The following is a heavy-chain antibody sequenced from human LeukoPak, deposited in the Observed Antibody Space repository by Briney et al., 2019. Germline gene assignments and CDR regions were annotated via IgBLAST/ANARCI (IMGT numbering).Heavy chain of an antibody. Sequence: SETLSLTCTVSGGSISRYYWSWIRQPAGKGLEWIGRIYTSGSTNYNPSLKSRVTMSVDTSKNQFSLKLSSVTAADTAVYYCASHYGSGSDNWFDPWGQGTLVTVSS. V-gene: IGHV4-4*07. J-gene: IGHJ5*02. CDR2: IYTSGST. CDR1: GGSISRYY. CDR3: ASHYGSGSDNWFDP. D-gene: IGHD3-10*01.